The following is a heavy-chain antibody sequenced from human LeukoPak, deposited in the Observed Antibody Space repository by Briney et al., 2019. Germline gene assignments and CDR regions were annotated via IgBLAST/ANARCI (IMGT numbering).Heavy chain of an antibody. CDR3: ARVELAPYYYYMDV. Sequence: PGGSLRLSCAASGFSISSYEMSWVRQAPGKGLEWVSYISSSGSTIYYADSVKGRFTISRDNAKNSLYLGMNSLRAEDTAVYYCARVELAPYYYYMDVWGKGTTVTVSS. CDR1: GFSISSYE. V-gene: IGHV3-48*03. CDR2: ISSSGSTI. J-gene: IGHJ6*03. D-gene: IGHD1-7*01.